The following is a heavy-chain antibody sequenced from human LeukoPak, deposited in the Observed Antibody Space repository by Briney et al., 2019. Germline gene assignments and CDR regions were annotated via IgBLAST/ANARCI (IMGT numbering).Heavy chain of an antibody. D-gene: IGHD1-7*01. CDR3: ARDLPTTAFDI. CDR1: GGSISSGGYY. J-gene: IGHJ3*02. CDR2: IYYSGST. Sequence: SETLSLTCTVSGGSISSGGYYWSWIRQPPGKGLEWIGYIYYSGSTYYNPSLKSRVTISVDTSKNQFSLKLSFVTAADTAVYYCARDLPTTAFDIWGQGTMVTVSS. V-gene: IGHV4-30-4*08.